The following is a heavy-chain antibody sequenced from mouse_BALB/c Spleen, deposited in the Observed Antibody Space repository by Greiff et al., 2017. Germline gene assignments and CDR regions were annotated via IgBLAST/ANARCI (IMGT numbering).Heavy chain of an antibody. J-gene: IGHJ2*01. D-gene: IGHD4-1*01. V-gene: IGHV2-9*02. CDR2: IWAGGST. CDR1: GFTFTDYY. Sequence: VQLVESGGGLVQPGGSLRLSCATSGFTFTDYYMSWVRQPPGKALEWLGVIWAGGSTNYNSALMSRLSISKDNSKSQVFLKMNSLQTDDTAMYYCAREGTGTYFDYWGQGTTLTVSS. CDR3: AREGTGTYFDY.